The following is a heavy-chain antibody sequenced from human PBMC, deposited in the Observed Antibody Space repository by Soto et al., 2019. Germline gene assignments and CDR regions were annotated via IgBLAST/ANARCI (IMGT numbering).Heavy chain of an antibody. CDR1: GDSVNGYS. CDR2: IYNGGTT. V-gene: IGHV4-59*02. Sequence: SHTVSVTSTASGDSVNGYSCRWPRQPQGKRPEWIAYIYNGGTTNYNPSLKSRLTISLDTSKNQFSLKLSSVTAADTAVYFCARGGPSSKWLVPWGQG. CDR3: ARGGPSSKWLVP. J-gene: IGHJ5*02.